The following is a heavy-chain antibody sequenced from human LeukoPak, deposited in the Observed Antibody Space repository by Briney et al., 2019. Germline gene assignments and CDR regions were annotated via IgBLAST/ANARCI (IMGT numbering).Heavy chain of an antibody. Sequence: SETLSLTCTVSGGSISTFYWSWIRQPPGKGLEWIATISYFGSTYYNPSLKSRVTISVDTSKKQFSLKLSSVTAADTALYYCARQDYTYFDFWGQGILVTVSS. J-gene: IGHJ4*02. CDR2: ISYFGST. CDR3: ARQDYTYFDF. CDR1: GGSISTFY. D-gene: IGHD4-11*01. V-gene: IGHV4-59*04.